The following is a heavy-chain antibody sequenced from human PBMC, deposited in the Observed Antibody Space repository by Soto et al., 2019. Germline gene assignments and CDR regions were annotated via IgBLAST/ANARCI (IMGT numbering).Heavy chain of an antibody. CDR2: IDTYGSAT. V-gene: IGHV3-74*01. CDR1: GFSLSVYW. J-gene: IGHJ3*02. Sequence: PGGSLRLSCAASGFSLSVYWMHWVRQAPGKGLAWVSRIDTYGSATKYADYVEGRFSISKDNAENTLYLQMNNLRAVDTAVYYCVRVLKSIGWDNDVFDIWGQGTRVT. D-gene: IGHD6-19*01. CDR3: VRVLKSIGWDNDVFDI.